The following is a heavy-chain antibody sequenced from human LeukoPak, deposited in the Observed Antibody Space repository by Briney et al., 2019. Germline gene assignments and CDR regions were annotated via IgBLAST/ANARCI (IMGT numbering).Heavy chain of an antibody. V-gene: IGHV1-2*02. J-gene: IGHJ4*02. CDR2: INPNSGGT. CDR3: ASNLYGSGSFYGRFDY. Sequence: ASVRVSCKASGYTFTGYYMHWVRQAPGQGLEWMGWINPNSGGTNYAQKFQGRVTMTRETSISTAYMELSRLRSDDTAVYYCASNLYGSGSFYGRFDYWGQGTLVTVSS. CDR1: GYTFTGYY. D-gene: IGHD3-10*01.